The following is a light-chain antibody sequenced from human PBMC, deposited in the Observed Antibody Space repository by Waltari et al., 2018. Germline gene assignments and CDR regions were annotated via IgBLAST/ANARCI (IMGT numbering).Light chain of an antibody. V-gene: IGKV3-20*01. CDR3: QHYVRLPAT. CDR2: AAS. J-gene: IGKJ1*01. Sequence: EIVLTQSPGTLSLSPGERATLSCRASQGLGRSLAWYQQKPGQAPRPLIFAASSRATGIPDRFSGSGSGTDFSLSISRLEPEDLAVYYCQHYVRLPATFGQGTKVEIK. CDR1: QGLGRS.